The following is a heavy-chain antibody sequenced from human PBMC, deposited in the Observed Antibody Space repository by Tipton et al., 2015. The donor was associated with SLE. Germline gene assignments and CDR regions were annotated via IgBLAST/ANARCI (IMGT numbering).Heavy chain of an antibody. CDR3: ARDGTVVSGYDY. J-gene: IGHJ4*02. CDR1: GFTFSSYD. Sequence: QLVQSGGGVVQPGRSLRLSCAASGFTFSSYDMHWVRQAPGKGLEWVAVISYDGSNKYYADSVKGRFTISRDNSKNTLYLRMNSLRAEDTAVYYCARDGTVVSGYDYWGQGTLVTVSS. V-gene: IGHV3-30*04. CDR2: ISYDGSNK. D-gene: IGHD4-23*01.